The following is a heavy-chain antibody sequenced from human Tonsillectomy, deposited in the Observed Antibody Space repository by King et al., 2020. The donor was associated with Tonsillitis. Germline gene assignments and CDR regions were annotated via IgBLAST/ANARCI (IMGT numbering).Heavy chain of an antibody. CDR3: ARGDDSSGYYWSFDY. J-gene: IGHJ4*02. Sequence: MHWVRQAPGKGLEWVAVISYDGTNKYYADSVKGRFTISRDNSKNTVFLRMNSLRAEDTAVYYCARGDDSSGYYWSFDYWGQGTLVTVSS. CDR2: ISYDGTNK. D-gene: IGHD3-22*01. V-gene: IGHV3-33*05.